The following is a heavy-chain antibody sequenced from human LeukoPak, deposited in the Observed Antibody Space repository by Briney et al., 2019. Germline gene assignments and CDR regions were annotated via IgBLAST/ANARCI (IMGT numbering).Heavy chain of an antibody. CDR3: AKGHMTTYFQH. Sequence: PGGSLRLSCAPPGFTFISYGMHGAPAAPGKGLGGGALIQYDGNNKYYTDSVKGRFTISRDNSKNTLYLQMNSLRAEDTAVYYCAKGHMTTYFQHWGQGTLVTVSS. V-gene: IGHV3-30*02. CDR2: IQYDGNNK. D-gene: IGHD4-11*01. CDR1: GFTFISYG. J-gene: IGHJ1*01.